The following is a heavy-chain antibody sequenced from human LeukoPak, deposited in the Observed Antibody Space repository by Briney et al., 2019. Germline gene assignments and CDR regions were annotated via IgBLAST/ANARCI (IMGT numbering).Heavy chain of an antibody. CDR2: IYYSGST. V-gene: IGHV4-39*01. CDR3: VSYGSGNYRLFDY. Sequence: SETLSLTCTISDDSISNNRYFWAWIRQPPGKGLEWIGSIYYSGSTYYNPSLKSRVTISVDTSKNQFSLKLSSVTAADTAVYYCVSYGSGNYRLFDYWGQGTLVTVSS. D-gene: IGHD3-10*01. CDR1: DDSISNNRYF. J-gene: IGHJ4*02.